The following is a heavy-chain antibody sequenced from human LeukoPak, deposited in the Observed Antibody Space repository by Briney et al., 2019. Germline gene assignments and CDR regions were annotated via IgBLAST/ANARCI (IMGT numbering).Heavy chain of an antibody. V-gene: IGHV5-51*01. Sequence: GESLKISCKGSGYSFTSYWIGWVRQMPGKGLEWMGIIYPGDSDTRYSPSLQGQVTISADKSISTAYLQWSSLQASDTAMYYCARCKEGYCSSLDYWGQGTLVTVSS. CDR2: IYPGDSDT. J-gene: IGHJ4*02. CDR3: ARCKEGYCSSLDY. CDR1: GYSFTSYW. D-gene: IGHD2-2*01.